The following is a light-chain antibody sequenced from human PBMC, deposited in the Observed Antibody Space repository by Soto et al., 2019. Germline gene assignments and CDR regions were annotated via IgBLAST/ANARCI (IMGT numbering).Light chain of an antibody. J-gene: IGKJ1*01. Sequence: DIVMTQSPDSLAVSLGERATINCKSSQSILYGSDSKNYLAWYQHKPGQPPKLFIYWASTRESGVPDRFSGSGSGTDFSLPISSLQAEDVAVYYCPQYHTTPPTFGQGTKVEIK. V-gene: IGKV4-1*01. CDR2: WAS. CDR1: QSILYGSDSKNY. CDR3: PQYHTTPPT.